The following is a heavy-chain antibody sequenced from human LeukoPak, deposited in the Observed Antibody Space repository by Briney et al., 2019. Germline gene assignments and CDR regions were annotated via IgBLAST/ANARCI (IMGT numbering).Heavy chain of an antibody. V-gene: IGHV4-59*08. J-gene: IGHJ4*02. D-gene: IGHD1-1*01. CDR1: GASISTYN. CDR3: ARMSGTYQSYYFDY. CDR2: VYYSGST. Sequence: PSETLSLTCTVSGASISTYNWNWIRQPPGKGLEWIGYVYYSGSTNYNPSLNSRVTISVDTSKNQFSLILSSVTAADTAVYYCARMSGTYQSYYFDYWGQGTLVTVSS.